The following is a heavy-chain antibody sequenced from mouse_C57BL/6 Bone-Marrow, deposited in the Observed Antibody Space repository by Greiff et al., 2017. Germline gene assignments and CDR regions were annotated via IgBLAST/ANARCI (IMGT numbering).Heavy chain of an antibody. D-gene: IGHD2-2*01. Sequence: VQLQQSVAELVRPGASVKLSCTASGFNIKNTYMHWVKQRPEQGLAWIGRIDPANGNTKYAPKFQGKATITADTSSNTAYLQLSSLTSEYTAICYCARRGYYGYEYFDYWGQGTTLTVSS. J-gene: IGHJ2*01. CDR2: IDPANGNT. CDR1: GFNIKNTY. CDR3: ARRGYYGYEYFDY. V-gene: IGHV14-3*01.